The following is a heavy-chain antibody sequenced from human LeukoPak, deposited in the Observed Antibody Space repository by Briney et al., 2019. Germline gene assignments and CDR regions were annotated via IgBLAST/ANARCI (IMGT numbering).Heavy chain of an antibody. CDR1: GFTFSSYS. Sequence: GGSLRLSCAASGFTFSSYSMNWVRQAPGKGLEWVSSISSSSSYIYYADSVKGRFTISRDNAKNSLYLQMNSLRVEDTALYYCARDLYSGSYYYFDYWGQGTLVTVSS. V-gene: IGHV3-21*04. D-gene: IGHD1-26*01. CDR3: ARDLYSGSYYYFDY. J-gene: IGHJ4*02. CDR2: ISSSSSYI.